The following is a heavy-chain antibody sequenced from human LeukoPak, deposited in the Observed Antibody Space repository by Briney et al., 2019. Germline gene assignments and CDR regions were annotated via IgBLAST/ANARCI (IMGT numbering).Heavy chain of an antibody. Sequence: SETLSLTCAVFGGSFSGYYWSWIRQPPGKGLEWIGEIDHSGSTNYNPSLKSRVTISLDTSKNQFSLKLSSVTAADTAVYYCAREKSLVVVPAAPDAFDIWGQGTMVTVSS. V-gene: IGHV4-34*01. CDR3: AREKSLVVVPAAPDAFDI. J-gene: IGHJ3*02. D-gene: IGHD2-2*01. CDR1: GGSFSGYY. CDR2: IDHSGST.